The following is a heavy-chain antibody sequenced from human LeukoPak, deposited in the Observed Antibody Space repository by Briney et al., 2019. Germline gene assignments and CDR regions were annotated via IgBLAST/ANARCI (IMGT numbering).Heavy chain of an antibody. CDR2: IYYSGST. D-gene: IGHD3-10*01. J-gene: IGHJ6*03. CDR1: GGSLSSYY. Sequence: PSETLSLTCTVSGGSLSSYYWSWIRQPPGKGLEWIGYIYYSGSTNYNPSLKSRVTISVDTSKNQFSLKLSSVTAADTAVYYWARVPPYYYGSGSYNPAYYYYYYMDVWGKGTTVTVSS. V-gene: IGHV4-59*01. CDR3: ARVPPYYYGSGSYNPAYYYYYYMDV.